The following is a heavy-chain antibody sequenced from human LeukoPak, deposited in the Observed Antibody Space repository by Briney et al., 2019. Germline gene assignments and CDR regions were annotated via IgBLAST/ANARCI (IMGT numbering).Heavy chain of an antibody. D-gene: IGHD6-13*01. CDR1: GDSISGANYY. V-gene: IGHV4-61*02. Sequence: SETLSLTCTVSGDSISGANYYWTWIRQPADKGLEWIGRISTSGSTSYDPSLKSRVTISVDTSKNQFSLKLSSVTAADTAVYYCARHVSSSWYDYWGQGTLVTVSS. CDR3: ARHVSSSWYDY. CDR2: ISTSGST. J-gene: IGHJ4*02.